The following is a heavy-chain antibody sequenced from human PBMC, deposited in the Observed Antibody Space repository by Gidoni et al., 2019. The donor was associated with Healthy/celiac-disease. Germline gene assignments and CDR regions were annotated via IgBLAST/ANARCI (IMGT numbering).Heavy chain of an antibody. J-gene: IGHJ1*01. D-gene: IGHD3-10*01. CDR2: ISGSGGST. Sequence: EMQLLESGGGLVQPGGSLRLSCAASGFTFSSYAMSWVRQAPGKGLGWVSAISGSGGSTYYADSGKGRFTISRDNSKNTLYLQMNSLRAEDTAVYYCAKPGEGFYFQHWGQGTLVTVSS. V-gene: IGHV3-23*01. CDR1: GFTFSSYA. CDR3: AKPGEGFYFQH.